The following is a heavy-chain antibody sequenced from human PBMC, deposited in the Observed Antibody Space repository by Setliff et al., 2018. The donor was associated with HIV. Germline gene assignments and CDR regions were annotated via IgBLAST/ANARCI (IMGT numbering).Heavy chain of an antibody. D-gene: IGHD4-17*01. J-gene: IGHJ5*02. V-gene: IGHV7-4-1*02. Sequence: WASVKVSCKASGYSFMNYAMDWVRQAPGQGLEWMGWINTNSGSPTYAQAFTGRFVFSVDTSVTTAYLEISSLKTEDTAIYYCARALYGDYGGDLNWLDPWGQGTLVTVSS. CDR2: INTNSGSP. CDR3: ARALYGDYGGDLNWLDP. CDR1: GYSFMNYA.